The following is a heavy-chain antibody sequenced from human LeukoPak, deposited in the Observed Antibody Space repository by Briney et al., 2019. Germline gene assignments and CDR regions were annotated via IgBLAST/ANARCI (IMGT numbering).Heavy chain of an antibody. J-gene: IGHJ4*02. CDR1: GYTLTELS. Sequence: APVKVSCKVSGYTLTELSMHWVRQAPGQGLEWMGWINPNSGGTNYAQKFQGRVTLTRDTSISTAYMELSRLRSDDTAVYYCARGPSTTVTNRNYFDYWGQGTLVTVSS. D-gene: IGHD4-11*01. V-gene: IGHV1-2*02. CDR3: ARGPSTTVTNRNYFDY. CDR2: INPNSGGT.